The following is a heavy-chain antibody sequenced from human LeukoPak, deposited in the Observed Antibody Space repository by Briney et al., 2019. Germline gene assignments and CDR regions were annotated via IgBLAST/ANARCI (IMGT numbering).Heavy chain of an antibody. V-gene: IGHV4-59*01. Sequence: GSLRLSCAASGFTFDDYGMSWVRQAPGKGLEWIGYIYYSGSTNYNPSLKSRVTISVDTSKNQFSLRLSSVTAADTAVYYCARVTGYVMEDYFDYWGQGTLVTVSS. CDR3: ARVTGYVMEDYFDY. D-gene: IGHD6-13*01. J-gene: IGHJ4*02. CDR2: IYYSGST. CDR1: GFTFDDYG.